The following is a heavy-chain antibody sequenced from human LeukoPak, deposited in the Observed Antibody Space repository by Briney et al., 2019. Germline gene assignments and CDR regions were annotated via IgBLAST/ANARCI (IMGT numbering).Heavy chain of an antibody. D-gene: IGHD2-2*01. V-gene: IGHV4-59*06. CDR1: GGSISSYY. J-gene: IGHJ6*02. CDR2: IYYSGST. CDR3: ARDGSTSSYGMDV. Sequence: SETLSLTCTVSGGSISSYYWSWIRQHPGKGLEWIGYIYYSGSTYYNPSLKSRVTISVDTSKNQFSLKLSSVTAADTAVYYCARDGSTSSYGMDVWGQGTTVTVSS.